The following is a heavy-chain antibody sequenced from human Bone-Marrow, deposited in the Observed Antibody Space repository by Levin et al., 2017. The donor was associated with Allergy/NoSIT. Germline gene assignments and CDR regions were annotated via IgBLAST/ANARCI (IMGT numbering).Heavy chain of an antibody. CDR2: IKSNTDGGTT. J-gene: IGHJ6*02. Sequence: GESLKISCAASGFSFSNAWMNWVRQAPGKGLEWVGRIKSNTDGGTTDYGAPVKGRFTISRDESKNTLYLQMSSLKTEDTAVYCCTTDVPFLVGMDVWGQGTTVTVSS. CDR1: GFSFSNAW. D-gene: IGHD2/OR15-2a*01. CDR3: TTDVPFLVGMDV. V-gene: IGHV3-15*07.